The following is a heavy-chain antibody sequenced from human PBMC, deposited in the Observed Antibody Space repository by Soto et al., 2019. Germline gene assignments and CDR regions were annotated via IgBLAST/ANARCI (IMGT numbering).Heavy chain of an antibody. J-gene: IGHJ4*02. CDR1: GFTFXSYA. Sequence: PGGSLRLSCAASGFTFXSYAMHWVRQAPGKGLEWVAVISFDGSNEYYADSVKGRFTVSRDTSKNTLYLQMNSLRAEDTAVYYCARDLSSGTYKEYYFDYWGQGTLVTVSS. CDR3: ARDLSSGTYKEYYFDY. V-gene: IGHV3-30-3*01. CDR2: ISFDGSNE. D-gene: IGHD3-3*01.